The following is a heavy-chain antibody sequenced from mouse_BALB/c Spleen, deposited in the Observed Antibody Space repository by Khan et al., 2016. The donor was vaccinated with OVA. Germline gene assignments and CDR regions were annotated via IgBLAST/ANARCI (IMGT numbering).Heavy chain of an antibody. Sequence: EVQLQQSGAELVKPGASVKLSCTASGFNIKDTYMHWVKQRPEQGLEWIGRIDPANGTTKYDPKFQGKATIIADTSSNTAHLQLSSLTSEDTAVYYCARDYWYVFAYWGQGTLVTVSA. V-gene: IGHV14-3*02. CDR2: IDPANGTT. CDR3: ARDYWYVFAY. J-gene: IGHJ3*01. CDR1: GFNIKDTY. D-gene: IGHD1-1*01.